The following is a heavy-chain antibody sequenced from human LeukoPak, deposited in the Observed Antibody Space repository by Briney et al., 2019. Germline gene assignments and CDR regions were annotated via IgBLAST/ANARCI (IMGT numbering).Heavy chain of an antibody. J-gene: IGHJ4*02. D-gene: IGHD4-11*01. CDR1: KFMFSHYG. CDR2: IWSDGTNQ. V-gene: IGHV3-33*06. CDR3: AKDAERGFDYSNSLQK. Sequence: GGSLRLPCAASKFMFSHYGMHWVRQAPGKGLEWVAVIWSDGTNQYYADSVKGRFTVSRDNSQNTLYLQMSSLRPEDTAIYYCAKDAERGFDYSNSLQKWGQGTLVTVSS.